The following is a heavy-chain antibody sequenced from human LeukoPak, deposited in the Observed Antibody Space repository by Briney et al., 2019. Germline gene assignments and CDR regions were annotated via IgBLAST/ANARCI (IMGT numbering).Heavy chain of an antibody. CDR3: AKDRRSRGAFDY. CDR2: IRYEGSNK. V-gene: IGHV3-30*02. Sequence: TGGSLRLSCAPSVFTFSSYGVHWVPQAPGRGREGVAFIRYEGSNKYYADSVKGRFNISRDNSKNTLYLQMNSLRAEDTAVYYCAKDRRSRGAFDYWGQGTLVTVSS. CDR1: VFTFSSYG. J-gene: IGHJ4*02. D-gene: IGHD1-26*01.